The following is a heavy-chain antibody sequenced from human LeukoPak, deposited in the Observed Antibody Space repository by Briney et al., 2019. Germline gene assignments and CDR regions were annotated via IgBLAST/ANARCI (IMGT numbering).Heavy chain of an antibody. CDR1: GGSISSSSYY. CDR3: VPEGLGMDYYYGMDV. D-gene: IGHD3/OR15-3a*01. V-gene: IGHV4-39*01. Sequence: PSETLSLTCTVSGGSISSSSYYWGWIRQPPGKGLEWIGSIYYSGSTYYNPSLKSRVTISVDTSKNQFSLKLSSVTAADTAVYYCVPEGLGMDYYYGMDVWGQGTTVTVSS. CDR2: IYYSGST. J-gene: IGHJ6*02.